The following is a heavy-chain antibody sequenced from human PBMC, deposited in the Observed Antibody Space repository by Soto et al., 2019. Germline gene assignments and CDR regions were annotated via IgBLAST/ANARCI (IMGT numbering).Heavy chain of an antibody. J-gene: IGHJ4*02. CDR3: KRHEGWTGPDK. CDR2: IFHDGNT. D-gene: IGHD2-8*02. V-gene: IGHV4-4*02. CDR1: GASIGSGGW. Sequence: QVHLQESGSGLVKPSETLSLTCAVSGASIGSGGWWSWVRQPPGKGLEWIAEIFHDGNTNYSPSLKSRVTISVDKYQNQFYLNVYSVTAADTAVYYCKRHEGWTGPDKWGQETLVTVSS.